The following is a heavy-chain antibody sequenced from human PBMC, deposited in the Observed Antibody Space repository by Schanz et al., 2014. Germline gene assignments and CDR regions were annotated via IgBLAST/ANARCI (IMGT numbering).Heavy chain of an antibody. CDR2: IKSNTDGGTT. D-gene: IGHD2-21*01. CDR1: GFTFTNAW. Sequence: EVELVESGGGLVKPGGSLRLSCVVSGFTFTNAWMSWVRQAPGKGLEWVGRIKSNTDGGTTDYATPVKGRFTISRDDSKNTLYLQMNSLKSEDTAVYYCSLLFSFPRNCFDPWGQGTLVTVSS. J-gene: IGHJ5*02. V-gene: IGHV3-15*01. CDR3: SLLFSFPRNCFDP.